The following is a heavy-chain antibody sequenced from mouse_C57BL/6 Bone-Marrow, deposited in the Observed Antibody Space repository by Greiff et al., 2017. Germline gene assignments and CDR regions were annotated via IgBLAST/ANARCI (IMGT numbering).Heavy chain of an antibody. J-gene: IGHJ2*01. CDR1: GYTFTSYT. D-gene: IGHD1-1*01. CDR2: INPSSGYT. V-gene: IGHV1-4*01. CDR3: ARFTTRDFDY. Sequence: QVHVKQSGAELARPGASVKMSCKASGYTFTSYTMHWVKQRPGQGLEWIGYINPSSGYTKYNQKFKDKATLTADKSSSTAYMQLSSLTSEDSAVYYCARFTTRDFDYWGQGTTLTVSS.